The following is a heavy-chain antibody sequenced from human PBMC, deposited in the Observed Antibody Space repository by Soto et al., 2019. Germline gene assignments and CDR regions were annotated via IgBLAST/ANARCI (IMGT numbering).Heavy chain of an antibody. J-gene: IGHJ6*02. D-gene: IGHD2-21*01. CDR1: GFTFSSFW. CDR2: INNDGSST. Sequence: EVQLVESGGGLVQPGGSLRLSCAASGFTFSSFWMHWVRQAPGKGLVWVSRINNDGSSTAYADSVKGRFTISRDNAKSTLYLQVTSLRAEDTAVYYCARDPLIGNTDYGLDVWGQATTVTVSS. CDR3: ARDPLIGNTDYGLDV. V-gene: IGHV3-74*01.